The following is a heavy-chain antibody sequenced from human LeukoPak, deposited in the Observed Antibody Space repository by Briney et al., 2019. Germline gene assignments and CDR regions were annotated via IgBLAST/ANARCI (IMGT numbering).Heavy chain of an antibody. D-gene: IGHD6-13*01. CDR3: ARVADIAAPGTPENCFDP. CDR1: GFAFDNYA. Sequence: PGGSLRLSCAASGFAFDNYAMHWVRQAPGRGLVWVAVISYDGSDQYYADSVKGRFTISRDNSKNTLYLQMNSLRTEDTAVYYCARVADIAAPGTPENCFDPWGQGTLVTVSS. CDR2: ISYDGSDQ. J-gene: IGHJ5*02. V-gene: IGHV3-30-3*01.